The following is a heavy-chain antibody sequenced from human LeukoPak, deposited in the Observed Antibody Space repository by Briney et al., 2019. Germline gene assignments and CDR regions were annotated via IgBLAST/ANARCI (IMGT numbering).Heavy chain of an antibody. CDR3: ARELVVPAALPPYYYYYYGMDV. D-gene: IGHD2-2*01. Sequence: ASVKVSCKASGGTFSSYAISWVRQAPGQGLEWMGWINPNSGGTNYAQKFQGWVTMTRDTSISTAYMELSRPRSDDTAVYYCARELVVPAALPPYYYYYYGMDVWGQGTTVTVSS. J-gene: IGHJ6*02. V-gene: IGHV1-2*04. CDR2: INPNSGGT. CDR1: GGTFSSYA.